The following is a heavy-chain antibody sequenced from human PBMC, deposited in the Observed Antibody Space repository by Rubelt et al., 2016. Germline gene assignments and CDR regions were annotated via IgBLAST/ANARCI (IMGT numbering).Heavy chain of an antibody. CDR3: ARHYSSSTEMDH. CDR1: GYTFRNYW. D-gene: IGHD4-11*01. V-gene: IGHV5-51*01. Sequence: VQLVQSGAVVRKPGQSLRISCTASGYTFRNYWILWVRQVPGKGLEWMGSIYSADSDTTYSPSFQGQVTITVDKSITTAYLQWTSLKAADTAFYYCARHYSSSTEMDHWGQGTLVTVSS. CDR2: IYSADSDT. J-gene: IGHJ4*02.